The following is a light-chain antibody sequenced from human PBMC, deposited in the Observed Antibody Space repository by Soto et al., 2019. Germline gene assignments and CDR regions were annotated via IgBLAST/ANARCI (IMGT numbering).Light chain of an antibody. V-gene: IGKV3-15*01. CDR3: QQNSNWPPIT. Sequence: EIVLTQSPATLSVSPGERASLSCRASQTISTKLVWYQQKPGQAPRLLIYGASTRATGIPDRFSGSGSGTEFTLTISSLQSEDFAIYYCQQNSNWPPITFGQGTRLEIK. CDR2: GAS. CDR1: QTISTK. J-gene: IGKJ5*01.